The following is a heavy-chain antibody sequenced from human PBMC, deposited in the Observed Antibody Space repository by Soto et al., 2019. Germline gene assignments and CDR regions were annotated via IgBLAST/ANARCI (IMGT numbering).Heavy chain of an antibody. CDR3: ARDSSGWTGYSYGMDV. V-gene: IGHV4-31*03. D-gene: IGHD6-19*01. CDR1: GGSISSGGYY. J-gene: IGHJ6*02. CDR2: IYYSGST. Sequence: QVQLQESGQGLVKPSQTLSLTCTVSGGSISSGGYYWSWIRQHPGKGLEWIGYIYYSGSTNYNPSLKSRVTISVDKSKNQFFLKLSSGTAADTAVYYCARDSSGWTGYSYGMDVWGQGTTVTVSS.